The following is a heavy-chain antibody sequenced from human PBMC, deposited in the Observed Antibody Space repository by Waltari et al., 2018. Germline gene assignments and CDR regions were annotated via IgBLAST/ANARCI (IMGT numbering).Heavy chain of an antibody. CDR3: ARDRRYTGSYHTFDY. CDR1: GFTFSDYG. CDR2: ISSGSETI. V-gene: IGHV3-48*04. D-gene: IGHD1-26*01. J-gene: IGHJ4*02. Sequence: EVQLVESGGGLVQRGGSLRLSCAASGFTFSDYGMNWVPQAPGKGMEWVSYISSGSETIYYADSVRGRFTNSRDTAKNSLSLQMNSLRAEDTAVDFCARDRRYTGSYHTFDYWGQGTLVTVSS.